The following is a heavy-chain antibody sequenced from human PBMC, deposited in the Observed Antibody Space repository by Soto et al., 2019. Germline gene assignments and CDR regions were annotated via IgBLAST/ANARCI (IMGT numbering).Heavy chain of an antibody. D-gene: IGHD5-12*01. CDR2: IWYDGSNK. CDR3: ARDSARGYSGLRKTSRAIDY. J-gene: IGHJ4*02. Sequence: PGGSLRLSCAASGFTFSSYGMHWVRQAPGKGLEWVAVIWYDGSNKYYADSVKGRFTISRDNSKNTLYLQMNSLRAEDTAVYYCARDSARGYSGLRKTSRAIDYWGQGTLVTVSS. V-gene: IGHV3-33*01. CDR1: GFTFSSYG.